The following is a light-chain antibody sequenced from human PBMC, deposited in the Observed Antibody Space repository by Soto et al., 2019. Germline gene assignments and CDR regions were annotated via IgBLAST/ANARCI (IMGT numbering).Light chain of an antibody. CDR3: QSYDSSLSGNVV. CDR2: GNS. V-gene: IGLV1-40*01. J-gene: IGLJ2*01. CDR1: SSNIGAGYD. Sequence: HSVLTQPPSVSGAPGQRVTISCTGSSSNIGAGYDVHWYQQLPGTAPKLLIYGNSNRPSGVPDRFSGSKSGTSASLAITGLQAEDEADYYCQSYDSSLSGNVVFGGGTKLTVL.